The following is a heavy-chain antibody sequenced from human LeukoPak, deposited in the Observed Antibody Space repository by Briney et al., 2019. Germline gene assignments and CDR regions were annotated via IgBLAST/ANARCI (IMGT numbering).Heavy chain of an antibody. CDR2: ISRNSSYT. Sequence: GGSLRFSCAASGFTFSDYYMSWMRQAPGKGREGVSYISRNSSYTNYADSVKGRFTISRDNAKNSLYLQLNSLRAEDTAVYYCARIGNDILTGYLSYYYGMDVWGQGTTVTVSS. D-gene: IGHD3-9*01. CDR3: ARIGNDILTGYLSYYYGMDV. J-gene: IGHJ6*02. CDR1: GFTFSDYY. V-gene: IGHV3-11*06.